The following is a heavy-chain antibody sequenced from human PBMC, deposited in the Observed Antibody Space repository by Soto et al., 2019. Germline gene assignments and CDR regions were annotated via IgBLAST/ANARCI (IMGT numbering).Heavy chain of an antibody. CDR3: ARHRIEVVWRGFDY. CDR1: GDSVSSNSYY. CDR2: IYYSGST. D-gene: IGHD1-1*01. V-gene: IGHV4-61*01. J-gene: IGHJ4*02. Sequence: PSETLSLTCTVSGDSVSSNSYYWSWIRQPPGKGLEFIGYIYYSGSTNYNPSLKSRVTISLDTSKNQFSLRLSSVTAADTAVYYCARHRIEVVWRGFDYWGQGRPVTVSS.